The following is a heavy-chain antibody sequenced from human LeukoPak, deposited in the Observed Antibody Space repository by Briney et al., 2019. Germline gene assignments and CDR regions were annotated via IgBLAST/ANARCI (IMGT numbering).Heavy chain of an antibody. CDR1: GYTFTNYG. J-gene: IGHJ4*02. D-gene: IGHD4-23*01. V-gene: IGHV1-18*01. CDR3: ARTGGFDLIDY. Sequence: ASVKVSCKASGYTFTNYGFSWVRQAPGQGLEWMGWISAYNGYTDYAQKFQFRVTMTTDTSTSTAYMELRSLRSDDTAVYYCARTGGFDLIDYWGQGTLVTVSS. CDR2: ISAYNGYT.